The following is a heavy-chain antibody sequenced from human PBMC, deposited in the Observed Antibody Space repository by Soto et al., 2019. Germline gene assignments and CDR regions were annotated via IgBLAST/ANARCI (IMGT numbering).Heavy chain of an antibody. V-gene: IGHV1-3*01. Sequence: ASVKVSCKASGYTFTIYPMHWVRQAPGQGLEWMGWINAGNGDTKYSQKFQGRVTITRDTSASTAYMELSSLRSEDTAVYYCGRDGTHYDSSGPGDDWGQGTQVTVSS. CDR1: GYTFTIYP. J-gene: IGHJ4*02. CDR3: GRDGTHYDSSGPGDD. CDR2: INAGNGDT. D-gene: IGHD3-22*01.